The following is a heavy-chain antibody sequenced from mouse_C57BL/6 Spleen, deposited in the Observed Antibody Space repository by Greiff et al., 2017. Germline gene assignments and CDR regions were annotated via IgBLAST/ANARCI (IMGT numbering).Heavy chain of an antibody. D-gene: IGHD2-4*01. V-gene: IGHV1-15*01. CDR1: GYTFTDYE. J-gene: IGHJ4*01. Sequence: QVQLQQSGAELVRPGASVTLSCKASGYTFTDYEMHWVKQTPVHGLEWIGAIDPETGGTAYNQKFKGKAILTADKSSSTAYMELRSLTSEDSAVYYCTRSPTMITTNYVMDYWGQGTSVTVSS. CDR3: TRSPTMITTNYVMDY. CDR2: IDPETGGT.